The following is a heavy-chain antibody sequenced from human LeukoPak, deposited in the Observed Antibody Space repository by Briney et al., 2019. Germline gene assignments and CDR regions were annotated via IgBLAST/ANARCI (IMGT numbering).Heavy chain of an antibody. CDR1: GSTFTSYW. CDR2: IYPGDSDT. J-gene: IGHJ4*02. D-gene: IGHD2-2*01. CDR3: ARRDCSSTSCYEVYFDY. V-gene: IGHV5-51*01. Sequence: GEPLQISCQGSGSTFTSYWIGWVRQLPGKGLEWMGIIYPGDSDTRCSPSFQGQVTISADKSISTDYLQWSSLKASDTAMYYCARRDCSSTSCYEVYFDYWGQGTLVTVSS.